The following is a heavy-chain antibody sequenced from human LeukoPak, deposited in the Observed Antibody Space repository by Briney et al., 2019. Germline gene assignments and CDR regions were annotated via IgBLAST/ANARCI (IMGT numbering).Heavy chain of an antibody. CDR2: ISVHNGNT. CDR3: ARGLRGGLRPFGYYDY. V-gene: IGHV1-18*04. J-gene: IGHJ4*02. CDR1: GYTFTGYY. D-gene: IGHD3-10*01. Sequence: GASVKVSCKASGYTFTGYYMHWVRQAPGQGLEWIGWISVHNGNTNYAQKLQGRVTMTTDTSTSTVYMELRSLRSDDTAVYYCARGLRGGLRPFGYYDYWGQGTLVTVSS.